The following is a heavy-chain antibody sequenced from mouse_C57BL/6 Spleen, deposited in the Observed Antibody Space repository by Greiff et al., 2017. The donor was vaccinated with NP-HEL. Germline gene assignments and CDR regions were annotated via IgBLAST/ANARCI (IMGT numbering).Heavy chain of an antibody. Sequence: QVHVKQPGAELVKPGASVKLSCKASGYTFTSYWMHWVKQRPGRGLEWIGRIDPNSGGTKYNEKFKSKATLTVDKPSSTAYMQLSSLTSEDSAVYYCASLLEYGRSYEGDYWGQGTTLTVSS. CDR1: GYTFTSYW. V-gene: IGHV1-72*01. CDR3: ASLLEYGRSYEGDY. D-gene: IGHD1-1*01. J-gene: IGHJ2*01. CDR2: IDPNSGGT.